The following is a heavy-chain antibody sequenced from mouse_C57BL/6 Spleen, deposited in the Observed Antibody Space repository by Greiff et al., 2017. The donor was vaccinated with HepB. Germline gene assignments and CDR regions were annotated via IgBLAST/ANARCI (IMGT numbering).Heavy chain of an antibody. Sequence: QVQLQQPGTELVKPGASVKLSCKASGYTFTSYWMHWVKQRPGQGLEWIGNINPSNGGTNYNEKFKSKATLTVDKSSSTAYMQLSSLTSEDSAVYYCARWRASTTVVAYYFDYWGQGTTLTVSS. D-gene: IGHD1-1*01. CDR1: GYTFTSYW. J-gene: IGHJ2*01. CDR2: INPSNGGT. CDR3: ARWRASTTVVAYYFDY. V-gene: IGHV1-53*01.